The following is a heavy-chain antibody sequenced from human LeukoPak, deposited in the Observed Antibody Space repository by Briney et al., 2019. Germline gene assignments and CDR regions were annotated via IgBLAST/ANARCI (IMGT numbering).Heavy chain of an antibody. CDR3: ARESSPYYYDSSGYYIQH. CDR1: GGTFSSYA. J-gene: IGHJ1*01. CDR2: IIPIFGTA. Sequence: ASVKVSCKASGGTFSSYAISWVRQVPGQGLEWMGGIIPIFGTANYAQKFQGRVTITADESTSTAYMELSSLRSEDTAMYYCARESSPYYYDSSGYYIQHWGQGTLVTVSS. D-gene: IGHD3-22*01. V-gene: IGHV1-69*13.